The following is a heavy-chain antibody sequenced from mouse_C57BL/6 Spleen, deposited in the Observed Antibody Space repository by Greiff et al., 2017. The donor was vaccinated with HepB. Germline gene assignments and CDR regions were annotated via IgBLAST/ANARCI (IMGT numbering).Heavy chain of an antibody. D-gene: IGHD1-1*01. CDR2: ISSGGDYI. J-gene: IGHJ1*03. CDR1: GFTFSSYA. V-gene: IGHV5-9-1*02. Sequence: EVQLQESGEGLVKPGGSLKLSCAASGFTFSSYAMSWVRQTPEKRLEWVAYISSGGDYIYYADTVKGRFTISRDNARNTLYLLMSSLKSEDTAMYYCTREGFFYGSSRWYFDVWGTGTTVTVSS. CDR3: TREGFFYGSSRWYFDV.